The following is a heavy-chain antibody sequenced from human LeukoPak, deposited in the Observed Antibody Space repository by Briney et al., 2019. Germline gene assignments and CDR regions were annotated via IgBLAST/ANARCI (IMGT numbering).Heavy chain of an antibody. CDR3: AKTDRTGALGRFRMRSDAFDI. CDR2: ISAYNGNT. Sequence: ASVKVSCKASGYTFTSYGISWVRQAPGQGLEWMGWISAYNGNTNYAQKLQGRVTMTTDTSTSTAYMELRSLRSDDTAVYYCAKTDRTGALGRFRMRSDAFDIWGQGTMVTVSS. D-gene: IGHD3-3*01. J-gene: IGHJ3*02. V-gene: IGHV1-18*01. CDR1: GYTFTSYG.